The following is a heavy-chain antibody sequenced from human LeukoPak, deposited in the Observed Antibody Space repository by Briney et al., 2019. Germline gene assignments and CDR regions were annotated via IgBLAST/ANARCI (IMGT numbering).Heavy chain of an antibody. CDR2: ISWNSGSI. Sequence: GGSLRLSCAAAGFTFDEYGMHWVRQAPGKGLEWFSGISWNSGSIGYADSVKGRFIISRDNAKNSLYLQMNSLRAEDTALYYCAKDLVAAAMEGFDSWGQGTLVTVSS. V-gene: IGHV3-9*01. CDR3: AKDLVAAAMEGFDS. CDR1: GFTFDEYG. J-gene: IGHJ4*02. D-gene: IGHD2-2*01.